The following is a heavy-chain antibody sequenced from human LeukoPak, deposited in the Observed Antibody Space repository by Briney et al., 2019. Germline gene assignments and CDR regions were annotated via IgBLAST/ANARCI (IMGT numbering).Heavy chain of an antibody. Sequence: GGSLRLSCEASGFIFSNYGMHWVRQAPGKGLEWLALIWYDGQTKCYADSVKGRFTISRDNSGNTLFLHMTSLRVEDTAVYYCAREWGRIAVAGGPGYWGQGALVTVSS. CDR2: IWYDGQTK. V-gene: IGHV3-33*01. J-gene: IGHJ4*02. CDR1: GFIFSNYG. D-gene: IGHD6-19*01. CDR3: AREWGRIAVAGGPGY.